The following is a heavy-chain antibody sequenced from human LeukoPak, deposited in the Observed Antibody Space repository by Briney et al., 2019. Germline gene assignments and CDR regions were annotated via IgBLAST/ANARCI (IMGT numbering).Heavy chain of an antibody. CDR3: ARAYEGCSGGSCYSGPDWFDP. CDR2: ISYDGSNK. Sequence: GGSLRLSCAASGFTFSSYAMHWVRQAPGKGLEWVAVISYDGSNKYYADSVKGRFTISRDNSKNTLYLQMDSLRAEDTAVYYCARAYEGCSGGSCYSGPDWFDPWGQGTLVTVSS. V-gene: IGHV3-30*04. D-gene: IGHD2-15*01. CDR1: GFTFSSYA. J-gene: IGHJ5*02.